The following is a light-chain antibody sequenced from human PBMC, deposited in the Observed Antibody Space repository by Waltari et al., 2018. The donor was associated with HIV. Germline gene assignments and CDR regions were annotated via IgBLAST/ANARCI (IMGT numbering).Light chain of an antibody. CDR1: SSNVGASY. CDR2: DAD. V-gene: IGLV1-51*01. CDR3: ATWDNRLTTVL. J-gene: IGLJ2*01. Sequence: QSVLTQPPSVSAAPGQKVTISCSGGSSNVGASYVSWYQQLPGAAPKLLIFDADQRPSGIPDRFSGSKSGTSATRGITGLQTGDEADYYCATWDNRLTTVLFGGGTKLTVL.